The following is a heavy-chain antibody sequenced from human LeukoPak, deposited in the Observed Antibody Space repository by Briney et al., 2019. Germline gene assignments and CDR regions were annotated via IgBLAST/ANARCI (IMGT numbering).Heavy chain of an antibody. J-gene: IGHJ4*02. D-gene: IGHD1-14*01. CDR3: ARRSLLPGTVDY. Sequence: SETLSLTCTVSGGSITSTSYYWGWIRQPPGKGLEWIGSISYSGSAYYNPSLKSRLTMSVDTSKNQFSLNLRSVTAADTAMYYCARRSLLPGTVDYWGQGTLVTVSS. V-gene: IGHV4-39*01. CDR2: ISYSGSA. CDR1: GGSITSTSYY.